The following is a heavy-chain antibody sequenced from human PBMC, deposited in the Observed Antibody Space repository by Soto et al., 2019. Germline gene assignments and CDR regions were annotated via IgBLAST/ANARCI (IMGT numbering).Heavy chain of an antibody. J-gene: IGHJ4*02. CDR1: GFTFSRYA. V-gene: IGHV3-23*01. Sequence: EVQLLESGGGLVQPGGSLRLSCAASGFTFSRYAMSWVRQAPGMGLEWVSAISGSGGNTYYADSVKGRFTISRDNSKNTLYLKMNSLRAEDTAVYYCAKEGRARRGGYFDYWGQGTLVTVPS. CDR2: ISGSGGNT. D-gene: IGHD1-26*01. CDR3: AKEGRARRGGYFDY.